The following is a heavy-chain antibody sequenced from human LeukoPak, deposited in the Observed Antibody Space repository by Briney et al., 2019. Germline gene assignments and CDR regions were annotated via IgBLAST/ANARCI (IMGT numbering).Heavy chain of an antibody. CDR1: GGTFISYA. CDR2: IIPILGIA. V-gene: IGHV1-69*04. Sequence: ASVKVSFKASGGTFISYAISWVRQAPGQGLEWMGRIIPILGIANYAQKFQGRVTITADKSTSTAYMELSSLRSEDTAVYYCARGPSSSWYRFDYWGQGTLVTVSS. D-gene: IGHD6-13*01. CDR3: ARGPSSSWYRFDY. J-gene: IGHJ4*02.